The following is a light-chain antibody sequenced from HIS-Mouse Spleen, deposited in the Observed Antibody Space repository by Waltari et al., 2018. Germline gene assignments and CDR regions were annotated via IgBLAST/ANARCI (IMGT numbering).Light chain of an antibody. CDR2: DVS. J-gene: IGLJ1*01. Sequence: QSALTQPASVSGSPGQSITISCTGTSSDVGGYNYVSWYQQHPGKAPKLMIYDVSNRPSGVSNRFSGSKSGTSASLAISGLQSEDEADYYCAAWDDSLNGNYVFGTGTKVTVL. CDR3: AAWDDSLNGNYV. CDR1: SSDVGGYNY. V-gene: IGLV2-14*03.